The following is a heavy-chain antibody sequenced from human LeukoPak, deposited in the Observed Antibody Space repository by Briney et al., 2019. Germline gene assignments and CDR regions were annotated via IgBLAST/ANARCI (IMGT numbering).Heavy chain of an antibody. CDR3: TTGNWGPY. J-gene: IGHJ4*02. V-gene: IGHV3-15*07. CDR2: IKRKTDGGTT. D-gene: IGHD7-27*01. Sequence: GGSLRLACAASGFTFSDAWMNWVRQAPGKGLEWVGRIKRKTDGGTTDYAAPVKGRFTISRDDSKNTLYLQMNSLKTEDTAVYYCTTGNWGPYWGQGTLVTVSS. CDR1: GFTFSDAW.